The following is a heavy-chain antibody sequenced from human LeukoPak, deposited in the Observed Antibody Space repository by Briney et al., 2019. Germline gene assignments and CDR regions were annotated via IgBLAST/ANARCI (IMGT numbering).Heavy chain of an antibody. CDR3: ARVPKVEYSSSSAPLDY. D-gene: IGHD6-6*01. CDR2: IYYSGST. V-gene: IGHV4-31*03. CDR1: GGSISSGGYY. Sequence: PSQTLSLTCTVSGGSISSGGYYWNWIRQHPGKGLEWIGYIYYSGSTYCNPSLKSRVNISVDTSKNQFSLKLSSVTAADTAVYYCARVPKVEYSSSSAPLDYWGQGTLVTVSS. J-gene: IGHJ4*02.